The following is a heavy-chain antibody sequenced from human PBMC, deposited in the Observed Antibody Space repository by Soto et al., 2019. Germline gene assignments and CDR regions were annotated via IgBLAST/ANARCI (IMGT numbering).Heavy chain of an antibody. Sequence: SETLSLTCTVSGGSISSYYWSWIRQPPGKGLEWIGYIYYSGSTNYNPSLKSRVTISVDTSKNQFSLKLSSVTAADTAVYYCARVTYDSSGSFDYWGQGTLVTSPQ. CDR2: IYYSGST. V-gene: IGHV4-59*12. CDR1: GGSISSYY. J-gene: IGHJ4*02. CDR3: ARVTYDSSGSFDY. D-gene: IGHD3-22*01.